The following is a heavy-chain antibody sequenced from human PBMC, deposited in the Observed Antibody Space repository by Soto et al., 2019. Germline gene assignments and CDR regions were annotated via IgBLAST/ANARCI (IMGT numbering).Heavy chain of an antibody. CDR1: GGSISSYY. CDR2: IYYSGST. V-gene: IGHV4-59*01. Sequence: WETLALTCTDSGGSISSYYWSWIRQPPGKGLEWIGYIYYSGSTNYNPSLKSRVTISVDTSKNQFSLKLSSVTAADTAVYYRARESLVYYFDYWGQGTLVTVSS. J-gene: IGHJ4*02. CDR3: ARESLVYYFDY. D-gene: IGHD2-2*01.